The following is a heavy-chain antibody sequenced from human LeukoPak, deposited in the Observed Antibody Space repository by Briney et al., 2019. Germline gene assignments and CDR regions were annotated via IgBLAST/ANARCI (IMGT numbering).Heavy chain of an antibody. CDR2: IYPNSGDT. J-gene: IGHJ4*02. CDR3: ARGSVTGGWYLNLGY. V-gene: IGHV1-2*02. D-gene: IGHD6-19*01. Sequence: GASVKVSCKASGYTFSGYYMHWVRQAPGQGLEWMGWIYPNSGDTNYAQNFQGRVTMTRDASISTVYMELTRLTSDDRAVYYCARGSVTGGWYLNLGYWCQGTLVTVS. CDR1: GYTFSGYY.